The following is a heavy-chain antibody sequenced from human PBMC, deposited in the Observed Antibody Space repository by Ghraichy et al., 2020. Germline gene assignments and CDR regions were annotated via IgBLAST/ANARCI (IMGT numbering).Heavy chain of an antibody. Sequence: SETLSLTCAVYGGSFSGYYWSWIRQPPGKGLEWIGEINHSGSTNYNPSLKSRVTISVDTSKNQFSLKLSSVTAADTAVYYCARGLGALLWFRELFRPRFDPWGQGTLVTVSS. J-gene: IGHJ5*02. D-gene: IGHD3-10*01. CDR2: INHSGST. V-gene: IGHV4-34*01. CDR3: ARGLGALLWFRELFRPRFDP. CDR1: GGSFSGYY.